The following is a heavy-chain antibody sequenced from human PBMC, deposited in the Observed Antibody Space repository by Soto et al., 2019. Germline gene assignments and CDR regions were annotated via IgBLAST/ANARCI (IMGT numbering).Heavy chain of an antibody. D-gene: IGHD4-17*01. CDR2: IYYSGST. CDR3: AKRYGPGFDY. J-gene: IGHJ4*02. Sequence: SETLSLTCTVSGGSISSYYWSWIRQPPGKGLEWIGYIYYSGSTNYNPSLKSRVTISVDTSKNQFSLKLSSVTAADTAVYYCAKRYGPGFDYWGQGTLVTVSS. CDR1: GGSISSYY. V-gene: IGHV4-59*08.